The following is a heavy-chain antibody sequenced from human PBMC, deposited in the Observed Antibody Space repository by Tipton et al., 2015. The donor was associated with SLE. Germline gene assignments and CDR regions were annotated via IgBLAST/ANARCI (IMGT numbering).Heavy chain of an antibody. Sequence: TLSLTCTVSGGSISSSSYYWGWIRQPPGKGLEWIGSIYYSGSTYYNPSLKSRVTISVDTSKNQFSLKLSSVTAADTAVYYCASLDYGDYGDLDYWGQGTLVTVSS. CDR2: IYYSGST. D-gene: IGHD4-17*01. V-gene: IGHV4-39*01. J-gene: IGHJ4*02. CDR3: ASLDYGDYGDLDY. CDR1: GGSISSSSYY.